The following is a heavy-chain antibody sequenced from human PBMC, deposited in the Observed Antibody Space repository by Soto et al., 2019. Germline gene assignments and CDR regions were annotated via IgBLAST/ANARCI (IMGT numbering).Heavy chain of an antibody. Sequence: ASVKVSCTASGGTFSSYAISWVRQAPGQGLEWMGGIIPIFGTANYAQKFQGRVTITADESTSTAYMELSSLRSEDTAVYYCASRYSSSSYDYYYYYGMDVWGRGTTVTVSS. CDR3: ASRYSSSSYDYYYYYGMDV. V-gene: IGHV1-69*13. CDR2: IIPIFGTA. J-gene: IGHJ6*02. D-gene: IGHD6-6*01. CDR1: GGTFSSYA.